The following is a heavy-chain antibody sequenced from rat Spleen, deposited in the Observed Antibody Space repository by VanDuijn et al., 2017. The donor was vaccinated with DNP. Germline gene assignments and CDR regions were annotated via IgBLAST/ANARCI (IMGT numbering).Heavy chain of an antibody. CDR1: GFTFSNYG. D-gene: IGHD3-1*01. V-gene: IGHV5-19*01. CDR3: TREIKWYFDY. Sequence: EVQLVESGGGLVQPGRSLKLSCAASGFTFSNYGIHWIRQAPTKGLEWVASISPSGGTPYYRDSVKGRFTISRDNAQSTLYLQMDSLRSEDTATYFCTREIKWYFDYWGQGVMVTVSS. CDR2: ISPSGGTP. J-gene: IGHJ2*01.